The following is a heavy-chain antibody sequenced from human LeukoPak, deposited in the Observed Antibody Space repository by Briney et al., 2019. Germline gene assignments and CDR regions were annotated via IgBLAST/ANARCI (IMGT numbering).Heavy chain of an antibody. CDR2: INGNSGGT. J-gene: IGHJ4*02. CDR3: ARENIEQWPSFDY. CDR1: GYTLTGYY. V-gene: IGHV1-2*02. D-gene: IGHD1/OR15-1a*01. Sequence: ASVKVSCKASGYTLTGYYMHWVRQAPGQGPEWMGWINGNSGGTKYAQKFEGRVTMTSDTSTSTVQMDLGTLRSDDTAVYYCARENIEQWPSFDYWGQGTPVTVSS.